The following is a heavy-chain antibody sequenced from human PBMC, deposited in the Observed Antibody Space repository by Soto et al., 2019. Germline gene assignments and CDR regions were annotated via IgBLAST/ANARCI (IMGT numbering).Heavy chain of an antibody. CDR2: ISSSSSTI. Sequence: GGSLRFSCGASGFTFSNYYMSWVRQAPGKGLEWVSYISSSSSTIYYADSVKGRFTISRDNAKNSLYLQMNSLRDEDTAVYYCASVKYGVDYYDSSGLDYWGQGTLVTVSS. CDR3: ASVKYGVDYYDSSGLDY. D-gene: IGHD3-22*01. V-gene: IGHV3-48*02. CDR1: GFTFSNYY. J-gene: IGHJ4*02.